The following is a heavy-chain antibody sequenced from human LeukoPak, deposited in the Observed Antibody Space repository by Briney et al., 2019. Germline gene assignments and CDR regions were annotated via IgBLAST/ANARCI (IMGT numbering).Heavy chain of an antibody. CDR1: GFPFSSYA. J-gene: IGHJ4*02. Sequence: GGSLRLSCAASGFPFSSYAMSWLRQAPGKGVEWVSAISGSGGSTYYADSVKGRFTISRDNSKNTLYLQMNSLGAEDTAVYYCAKDGMATISYYFDYWGQGTLVTVSS. D-gene: IGHD5-24*01. CDR2: ISGSGGST. CDR3: AKDGMATISYYFDY. V-gene: IGHV3-23*01.